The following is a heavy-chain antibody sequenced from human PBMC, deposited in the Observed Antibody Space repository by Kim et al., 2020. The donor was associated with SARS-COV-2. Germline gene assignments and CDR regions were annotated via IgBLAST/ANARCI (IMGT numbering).Heavy chain of an antibody. J-gene: IGHJ4*02. CDR1: GFTFSSYA. D-gene: IGHD5-12*01. V-gene: IGHV3-64D*09. Sequence: GGSLRLSCSASGFTFSSYAMHWVRQAPGKGLEYVSAISSNGGSTYYADSVKGRFTISRDNSKNTLYLQMSSLRAEDTAVYYCVKDLRVAVEMATITDFDYWGQGTLVTVSS. CDR2: ISSNGGST. CDR3: VKDLRVAVEMATITDFDY.